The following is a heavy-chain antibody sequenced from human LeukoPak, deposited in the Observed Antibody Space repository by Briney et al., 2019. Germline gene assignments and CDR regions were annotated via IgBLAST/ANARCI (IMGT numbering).Heavy chain of an antibody. CDR1: GFTFSSYG. V-gene: IGHV3-30*03. D-gene: IGHD5-18*01. CDR2: ISYDGSNK. J-gene: IGHJ4*02. Sequence: GRSLRLSCAASGFTFSSYGMHWVRQAPGKGLEWVAVISYDGSNKYYADSVKGRFTISRDNSKNTLYLQMNSLRAEETAVYYCAGDGHTGMAVYHFDYWGQGALVTVSS. CDR3: AGDGHTGMAVYHFDY.